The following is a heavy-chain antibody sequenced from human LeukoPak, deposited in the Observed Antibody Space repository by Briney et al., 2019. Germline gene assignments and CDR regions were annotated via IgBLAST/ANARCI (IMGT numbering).Heavy chain of an antibody. Sequence: GASVKVSCKTSGYTFTHYYIHWVRQAPGQGLEWMGWINPNSGDTNYAQKFQGRVTMTRDTSISTAYMELSRLGSDDTAVYYCARGVPPSYSSAWYVNYWGQGALVTVSS. CDR3: ARGVPPSYSSAWYVNY. CDR2: INPNSGDT. J-gene: IGHJ4*02. D-gene: IGHD6-19*01. CDR1: GYTFTHYY. V-gene: IGHV1-2*02.